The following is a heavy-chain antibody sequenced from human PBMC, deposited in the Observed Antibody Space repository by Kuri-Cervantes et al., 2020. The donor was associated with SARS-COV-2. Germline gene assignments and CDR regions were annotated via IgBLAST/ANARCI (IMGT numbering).Heavy chain of an antibody. J-gene: IGHJ4*02. CDR3: ARGEGVRGLRVFFRWRGAGSLDF. V-gene: IGHV1-2*04. CDR1: GYTFTDYG. Sequence: ASVKVSCKASGYTFTDYGIHWVRQAPGEGLEWMGWINPNTGGTNYAQKFKGWVTMTRDTSLSKVYLDPSKMTSGDTAIYYCARGEGVRGLRVFFRWRGAGSLDFWGQGTMVTVSS. D-gene: IGHD3-10*01. CDR2: INPNTGGT.